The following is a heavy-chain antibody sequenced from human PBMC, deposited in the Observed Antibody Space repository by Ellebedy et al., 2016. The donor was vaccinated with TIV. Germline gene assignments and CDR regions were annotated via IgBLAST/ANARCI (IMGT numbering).Heavy chain of an antibody. Sequence: AASVKVSCKTSGYTFSNYGITWVRHPPGQGLEWMGWISGYDGNTNYAEKFQGRVTMTTDTSTSTAHMELRSLTSDDTAVFYCARVTMVRIAVLYYFDFWGQGTLLTVSS. J-gene: IGHJ4*02. CDR2: ISGYDGNT. CDR3: ARVTMVRIAVLYYFDF. V-gene: IGHV1-18*01. D-gene: IGHD3-10*01. CDR1: GYTFSNYG.